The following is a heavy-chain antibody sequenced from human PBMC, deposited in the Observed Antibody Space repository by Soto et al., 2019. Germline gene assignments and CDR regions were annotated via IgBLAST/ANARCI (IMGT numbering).Heavy chain of an antibody. D-gene: IGHD3-16*01. Sequence: QEQLVESGGGVVQPGGSLRLSCEASGFSFSYYVLHWVRQAPGKWLEWVALVWYDGSRTYYSDSVKGRFTISRDNFKKTVDLQMNGLRVEDTALYYCARGTSHYSYYMDVWGEGTTVTVSS. V-gene: IGHV3-33*01. CDR3: ARGTSHYSYYMDV. CDR2: VWYDGSRT. CDR1: GFSFSYYV. J-gene: IGHJ6*03.